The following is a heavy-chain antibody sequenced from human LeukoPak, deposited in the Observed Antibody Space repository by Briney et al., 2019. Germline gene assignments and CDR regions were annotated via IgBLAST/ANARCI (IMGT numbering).Heavy chain of an antibody. J-gene: IGHJ4*02. Sequence: SETLSLTCTVSGGSISSSSYYWGWIRQPPGKGLEWIGSIYYSGSTYYNPSLKRRVTISVDTSKNQFSLKLSSVTAADTAVYYCATGDMVRSDYFDYWGQGTLVTVSS. CDR1: GGSISSSSYY. CDR2: IYYSGST. V-gene: IGHV4-39*01. D-gene: IGHD3-10*01. CDR3: ATGDMVRSDYFDY.